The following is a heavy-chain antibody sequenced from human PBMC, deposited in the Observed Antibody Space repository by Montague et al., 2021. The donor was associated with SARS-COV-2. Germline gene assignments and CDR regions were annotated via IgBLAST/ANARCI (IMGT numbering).Heavy chain of an antibody. CDR3: ARDKYYDILTGYYNY. CDR1: GFTFSTYT. V-gene: IGHV3-21*01. D-gene: IGHD3-9*01. Sequence: SLRLSCTASGFTFSTYTMNWVRQAPGQGLEWVSSITASSIYIYYADSVKSRFTISRDNAKNSLYLQMNSLRAEDTAVYYCARDKYYDILTGYYNYWGQGTLVTVSS. J-gene: IGHJ4*02. CDR2: ITASSIYI.